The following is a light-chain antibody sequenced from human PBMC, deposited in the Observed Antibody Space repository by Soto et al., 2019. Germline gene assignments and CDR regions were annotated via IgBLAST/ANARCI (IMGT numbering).Light chain of an antibody. CDR2: AAS. CDR1: QGISNY. CDR3: QKYIRAPPFT. V-gene: IGKV1-27*01. Sequence: DIQMTQSPSSLSASVGDRVTITCRASQGISNYLAWYQQKPGKVPKLMIYAASTLQSGVPSRFSGSVSGTAFTLTISSLQPEDVAIYYCQKYIRAPPFTFVPGTQGDIK. J-gene: IGKJ3*01.